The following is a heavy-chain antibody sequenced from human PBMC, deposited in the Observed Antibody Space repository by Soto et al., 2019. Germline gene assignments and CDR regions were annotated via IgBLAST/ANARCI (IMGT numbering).Heavy chain of an antibody. CDR3: ARDLGYCSGGSCYHRWFDP. CDR1: GYTFASYG. V-gene: IGHV1-18*01. CDR2: ISPYNGNT. D-gene: IGHD2-15*01. J-gene: IGHJ5*02. Sequence: GASVKVSCKASGYTFASYGSRCVRQAPGQGLEWMGWISPYNGNTNYAQKLQGRVTMTTDTSTSTAYMELRSLRSDDTAVYYCARDLGYCSGGSCYHRWFDPWGQGTLVTVSS.